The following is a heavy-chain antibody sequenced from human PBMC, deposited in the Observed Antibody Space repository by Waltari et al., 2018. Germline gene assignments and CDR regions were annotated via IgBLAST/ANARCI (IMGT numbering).Heavy chain of an antibody. CDR3: ARDRGPGNWYFDL. CDR1: GFTFRSYW. J-gene: IGHJ2*01. CDR2: IKSDGSST. V-gene: IGHV3-74*01. D-gene: IGHD3-10*01. Sequence: EVLLVESGGALVQPGGSLRLSCAASGFTFRSYWMHWVRQAPGKGLVWVSRIKSDGSSTSYADSVRGRFTISRDNAKNTLYLQMNSLRAEDTAVYYCARDRGPGNWYFDLWGRGTLVTVSS.